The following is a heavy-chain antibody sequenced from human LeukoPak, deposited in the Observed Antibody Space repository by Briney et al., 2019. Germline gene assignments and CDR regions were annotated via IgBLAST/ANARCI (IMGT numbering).Heavy chain of an antibody. V-gene: IGHV4-39*01. CDR2: IHYSGRT. CDR1: GGSISSSSYY. CDR3: SSYRSGLDV. Sequence: SETLSLTCTVSGGSISSSSYYWGWIRQPPGKGLEWIGTIHYSGRTYYNPSLESRVTISVDTSKNQFSLKLSSVTAADTAVYYCSSYRSGLDVWGQGTTVTVSS. J-gene: IGHJ6*02.